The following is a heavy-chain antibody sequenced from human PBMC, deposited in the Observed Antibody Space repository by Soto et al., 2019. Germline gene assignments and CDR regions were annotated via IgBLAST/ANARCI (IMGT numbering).Heavy chain of an antibody. Sequence: ASVKLSCKASGHTFTDYAIHWVRQAPGQRLEWMGWINAGNGNTKCSQKFQGRVTITRDTSATTAYMELSRLTSEDTSVYYCARSTSPSTVTLPYYYYGMDVWGQGTTVTVSS. CDR2: INAGNGNT. V-gene: IGHV1-3*01. J-gene: IGHJ6*02. D-gene: IGHD4-17*01. CDR3: ARSTSPSTVTLPYYYYGMDV. CDR1: GHTFTDYA.